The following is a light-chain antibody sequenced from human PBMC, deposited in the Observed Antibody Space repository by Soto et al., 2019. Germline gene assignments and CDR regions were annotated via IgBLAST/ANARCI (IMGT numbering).Light chain of an antibody. Sequence: QSVLTQPASVSGSPGQSITISCTGTSRDVGSENLVSWYQQHPGKVPKLIIYEGNKRPSGVSDRFSGSKSGNTASLTISGLQAEDEADYHCCSYAGPTTVVFGGGTQLTVL. J-gene: IGLJ2*01. CDR1: SRDVGSENL. V-gene: IGLV2-23*01. CDR3: CSYAGPTTVV. CDR2: EGN.